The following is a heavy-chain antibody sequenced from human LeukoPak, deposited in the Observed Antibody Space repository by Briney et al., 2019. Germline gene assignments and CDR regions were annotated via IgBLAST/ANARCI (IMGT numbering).Heavy chain of an antibody. CDR2: ISWNSDSI. D-gene: IGHD3-22*01. J-gene: IGHJ4*02. V-gene: IGHV3-9*01. Sequence: GGSLRLSCAASGFTFSSYAMSWVRQAPGKGLEWVSSISWNSDSIAYADSVKGRFTISRDNAKNSLYLQMNSLRAEDTALYYCAKAYNYDSSGFCDYWGQGTLVTVSS. CDR1: GFTFSSYA. CDR3: AKAYNYDSSGFCDY.